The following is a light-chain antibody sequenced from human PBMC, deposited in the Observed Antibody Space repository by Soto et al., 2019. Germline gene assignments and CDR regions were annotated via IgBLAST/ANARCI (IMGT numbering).Light chain of an antibody. Sequence: MSGAASTLSVSREGRATRSCGASQSVSSNLAWYQQKPGQAPRLLIYGASTRATGIPARFSGSGSGIEFPHSFSSLQPEDRVVYCSQQYQHRRSTLREGTKVAIK. CDR2: GAS. CDR1: QSVSSN. J-gene: IGKJ4*02. CDR3: QQYQHRRST. V-gene: IGKV3-15*01.